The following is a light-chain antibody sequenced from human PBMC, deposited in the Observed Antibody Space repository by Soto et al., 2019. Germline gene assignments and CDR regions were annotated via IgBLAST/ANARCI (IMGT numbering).Light chain of an antibody. CDR3: QQRSDWTLT. CDR2: DAS. V-gene: IGKV3D-20*02. Sequence: EIVLTQSPGTLSLSPGERATLSCRASQSVSSSYLAWYQKKPGQAPRLLIYDASNRATGIPARFSGSGSGTDFNLTISRLQTEDFAVYECQQRSDWTLTFGGGTKVDIK. CDR1: QSVSSSY. J-gene: IGKJ4*01.